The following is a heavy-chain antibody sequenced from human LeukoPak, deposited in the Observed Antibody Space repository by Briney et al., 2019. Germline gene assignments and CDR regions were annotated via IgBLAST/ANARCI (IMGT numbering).Heavy chain of an antibody. CDR2: IIPILGIA. J-gene: IGHJ4*02. Sequence: EASVKVSCKASGGIFSSYAISWVRQAPGQGLEWMGRIIPILGIANYAQKFQGRATITADKSTSTAYMDLSSLRSEDTAVYYCARDLPPYYFDYWGQGTLVTVSS. CDR3: ARDLPPYYFDY. CDR1: GGIFSSYA. V-gene: IGHV1-69*04.